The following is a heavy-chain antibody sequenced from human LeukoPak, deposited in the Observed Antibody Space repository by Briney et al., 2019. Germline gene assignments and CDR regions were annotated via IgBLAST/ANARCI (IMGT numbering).Heavy chain of an antibody. D-gene: IGHD3-22*01. CDR1: GFTFTTPW. J-gene: IGHJ4*02. CDR3: TTCYDTSGYYFDY. CDR2: IKTKTDGGTA. Sequence: GRTLRLSCAASGFTFTTPWMSWVRQAPGKGLQWVGLIKTKTDGGTADYAAPVKGRFTISRHDSENTVYLQMNSLKTEDTAVYYCTTCYDTSGYYFDYWGQGTLVTVSS. V-gene: IGHV3-15*01.